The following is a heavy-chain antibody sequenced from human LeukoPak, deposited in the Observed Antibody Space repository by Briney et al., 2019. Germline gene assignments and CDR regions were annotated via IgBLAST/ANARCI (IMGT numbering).Heavy chain of an antibody. J-gene: IGHJ4*02. CDR3: ARGRLGGHFNWMPSPPDY. CDR1: GFTFSSC. D-gene: IGHD3-9*01. Sequence: PGGSLRLSCAASGFTFSSCMNWVRQAPGKGLEWLSYISYNSGTISYADSVKGRFTVSRDDAANSLYLQMTSLRVEDTAVYYCARGRLGGHFNWMPSPPDYWGQGTLVTVSS. CDR2: ISYNSGTI. V-gene: IGHV3-48*04.